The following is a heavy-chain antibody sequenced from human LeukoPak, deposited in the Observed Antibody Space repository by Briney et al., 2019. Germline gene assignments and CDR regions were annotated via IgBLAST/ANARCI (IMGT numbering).Heavy chain of an antibody. Sequence: SETLSLTCTVSGGSISSYYWSWIRQPPGKGLEWIGSIYYSGSTYYNPSLKSRVTISVDTSKNQFSLKLSSVTAADTAVYYCARLTVAATPDYWGQGTLVTVSS. D-gene: IGHD2-15*01. V-gene: IGHV4-39*07. J-gene: IGHJ4*02. CDR1: GGSISSYY. CDR3: ARLTVAATPDY. CDR2: IYYSGST.